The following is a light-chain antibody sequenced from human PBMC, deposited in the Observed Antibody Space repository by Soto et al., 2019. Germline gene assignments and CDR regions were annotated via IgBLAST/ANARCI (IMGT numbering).Light chain of an antibody. CDR1: SSDIGDYDY. J-gene: IGLJ1*01. CDR3: CSYTRTSNHYF. Sequence: QSVLTQPASVSGSPGQSITISCTGASSDIGDYDYVSWYQQRPGRAPKLMIYEVRYRPSGVSNRFSGSKSGNTASLTISGLQAEDEADYYCCSYTRTSNHYFFGSGTKVTVL. CDR2: EVR. V-gene: IGLV2-14*01.